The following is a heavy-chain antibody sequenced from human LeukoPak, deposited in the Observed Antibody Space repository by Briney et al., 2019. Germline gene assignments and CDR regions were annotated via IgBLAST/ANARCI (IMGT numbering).Heavy chain of an antibody. CDR3: AKGTGDTAYY. V-gene: IGHV3-23*01. J-gene: IGHJ4*02. D-gene: IGHD7-27*01. Sequence: GGSLRLSCAASGFTFSSYAMSWVRQAPGKGLEWVSAISGSGGSTYYADSVKGRFTISRDNSKNTLYLQMSGLRAEDTAIYYCAKGTGDTAYYWGQGVLVTVSS. CDR1: GFTFSSYA. CDR2: ISGSGGST.